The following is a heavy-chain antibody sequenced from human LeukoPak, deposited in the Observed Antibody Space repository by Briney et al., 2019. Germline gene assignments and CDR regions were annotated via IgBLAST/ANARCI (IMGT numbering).Heavy chain of an antibody. D-gene: IGHD1-26*01. J-gene: IGHJ5*02. CDR2: ISSSSSTI. V-gene: IGHV3-48*01. CDR3: ASAVGGYSGSYYP. CDR1: GYTVSSHA. Sequence: GGSLRLSCVASGYTVSSHAMNWVRQAPGKGLEWVSYISSSSSTIYYADSVKGRFTISRDNAKNSLYLQMNSLRAEDTAVYYCASAVGGYSGSYYPWGQGTLVTVSS.